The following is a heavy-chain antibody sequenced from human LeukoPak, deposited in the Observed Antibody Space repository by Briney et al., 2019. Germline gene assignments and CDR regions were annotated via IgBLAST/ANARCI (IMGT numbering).Heavy chain of an antibody. CDR1: GFTFSDYY. CDR2: ISSSDSTI. J-gene: IGHJ6*03. V-gene: IGHV3-11*04. Sequence: GGSLRLSCAASGFTFSDYYMSWIRQAPGKGLEWVSYISSSDSTIYYADSVEGRFTISRDNSKKMLYLQMNSLRAEDTAVYYCARGSSGYNFNYYYYMDVWGKGTAVTVSS. D-gene: IGHD5-24*01. CDR3: ARGSSGYNFNYYYYMDV.